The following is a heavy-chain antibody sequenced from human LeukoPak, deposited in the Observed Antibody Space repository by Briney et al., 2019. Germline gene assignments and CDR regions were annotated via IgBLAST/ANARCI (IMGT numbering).Heavy chain of an antibody. D-gene: IGHD2/OR15-2a*01. Sequence: SQTLSLTCAVSGGSISSGGYSWSWIRQPPGKGLEWIGYIYHSGSTYYNPALKSRVTISVDRAKNQFSLKLSSVTATDTAVYYCARVSCHRFFFDYWGQGTLVTVSS. CDR3: ARVSCHRFFFDY. CDR1: GGSISSGGYS. CDR2: IYHSGST. J-gene: IGHJ4*02. V-gene: IGHV4-30-2*01.